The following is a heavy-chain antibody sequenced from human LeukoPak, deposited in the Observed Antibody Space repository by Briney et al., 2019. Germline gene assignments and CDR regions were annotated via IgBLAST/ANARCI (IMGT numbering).Heavy chain of an antibody. D-gene: IGHD3-3*01. CDR1: GGSISSSTYY. V-gene: IGHV4-39*01. J-gene: IGHJ5*02. CDR3: ARLGRTYYDFWSGP. CDR2: IYYRGST. Sequence: TSETLSLTCTVSGGSISSSTYYWGWTRQPPGKGLEWIGTIYYRGSTYYNPSLKSRVTISVDTSKNQFSLKLTSVTAADTAVYYCARLGRTYYDFWSGPWGQGTLVTVSS.